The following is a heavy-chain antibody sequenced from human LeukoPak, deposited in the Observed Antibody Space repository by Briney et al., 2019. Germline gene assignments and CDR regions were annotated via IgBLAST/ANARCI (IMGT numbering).Heavy chain of an antibody. CDR2: IYYSGST. CDR1: GVSISSYY. Sequence: PSETLSLTCTVSGVSISSYYWSWTRQPPGKALEWMGYIYYSGSTNYNPSLKSRVTISVDTSKNQFSLKLSSVTAADTGVYYCARHYPYGSGSYSPFYFDYWGQGTLVTVSS. CDR3: ARHYPYGSGSYSPFYFDY. J-gene: IGHJ4*02. V-gene: IGHV4-59*08. D-gene: IGHD3-10*01.